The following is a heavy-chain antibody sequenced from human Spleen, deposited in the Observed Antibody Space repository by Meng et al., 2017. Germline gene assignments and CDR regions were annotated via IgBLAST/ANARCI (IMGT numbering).Heavy chain of an antibody. CDR1: GDSVSSNSAA. CDR3: AREYSSGFDY. D-gene: IGHD6-19*01. CDR2: TYYRSKWDN. V-gene: IGHV6-1*01. Sequence: SQTLSLTCAISGDSVSSNSAAWNWFRQSPSGGLEWLGRTYYRSKWDNDYAVSVKSRITINSDTSKNQFSLQLNSVTPEDAAVYYCAREYSSGFDYWGQGTLVTVSS. J-gene: IGHJ4*02.